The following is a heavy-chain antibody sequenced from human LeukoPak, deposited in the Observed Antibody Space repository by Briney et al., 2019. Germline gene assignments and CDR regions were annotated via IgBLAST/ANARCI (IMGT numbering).Heavy chain of an antibody. CDR3: TTLYCSGGSCYN. Sequence: GSLRLSCAASGFTFSNAWMSWVRQAPGKGLEWVGRIKSKTDGGTTDYAAPVKGRFTISRDDSKNTLYLQMNSLKTEDTAVYYCTTLYCSGGSCYNWGQGTLVTVSS. CDR2: IKSKTDGGTT. V-gene: IGHV3-15*01. J-gene: IGHJ4*02. D-gene: IGHD2-15*01. CDR1: GFTFSNAW.